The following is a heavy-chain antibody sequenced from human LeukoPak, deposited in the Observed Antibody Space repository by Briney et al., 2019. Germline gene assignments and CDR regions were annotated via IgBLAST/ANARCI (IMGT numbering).Heavy chain of an antibody. Sequence: PGGSLRLSCAASGFTFSSYWMHWVRQAPGKGLVWVSRINDDGSSTTYADSVKGRFTISRDNAKNTLYLQMNSLRAEDTAVYYCAREGRDYGGNPFXYWGQGTLVTVSS. V-gene: IGHV3-74*01. J-gene: IGHJ4*02. CDR2: INDDGSST. D-gene: IGHD4-23*01. CDR1: GFTFSSYW. CDR3: AREGRDYGGNPFXY.